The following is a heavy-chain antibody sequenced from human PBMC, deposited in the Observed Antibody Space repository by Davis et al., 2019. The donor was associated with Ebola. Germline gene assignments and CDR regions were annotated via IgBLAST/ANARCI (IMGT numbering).Heavy chain of an antibody. CDR2: IKDDGSEE. V-gene: IGHV3-7*01. CDR3: ARELLGGAHNGDY. Sequence: GESLKISCAASGFTFSSYAMSWVRQAPGKGLEWVASIKDDGSEEYYVDSVKGRFTVSRDNAKNSLYLQTYSPRAEDTAVYYCARELLGGAHNGDYWGQGTLVTVSS. J-gene: IGHJ4*02. CDR1: GFTFSSYA. D-gene: IGHD1-1*01.